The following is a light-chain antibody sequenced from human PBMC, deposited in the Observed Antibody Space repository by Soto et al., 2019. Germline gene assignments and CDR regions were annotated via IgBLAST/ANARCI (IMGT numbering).Light chain of an antibody. CDR2: YDS. CDR3: QVWDSSSDHLYV. CDR1: NIGSKS. Sequence: SYELTQPPSVSVAPGKTARITCGGNNIGSKSVHWYQQKPGQAPVLVIYYDSDRPSGIPERCSGSNSGNTATLTISRVEAGDEADDYCQVWDSSSDHLYVFGTGTKLTVL. J-gene: IGLJ1*01. V-gene: IGLV3-21*04.